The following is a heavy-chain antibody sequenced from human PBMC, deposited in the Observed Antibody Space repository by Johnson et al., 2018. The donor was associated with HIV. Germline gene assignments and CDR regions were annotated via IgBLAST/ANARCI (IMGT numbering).Heavy chain of an antibody. Sequence: QVQLVESGGGVVRPGGSLRLSCAASGFIFDDYGMSWVRQAPGKGLEWLSVIWYDGCNKYYADSVKGRFSISRDNSKSTLDLQMNSLETEDTAVYYCTAPIVGAIDAFDIWGQGTKVTVSS. CDR3: TAPIVGAIDAFDI. D-gene: IGHD1-26*01. V-gene: IGHV3-33*08. CDR2: IWYDGCNK. J-gene: IGHJ3*02. CDR1: GFIFDDYG.